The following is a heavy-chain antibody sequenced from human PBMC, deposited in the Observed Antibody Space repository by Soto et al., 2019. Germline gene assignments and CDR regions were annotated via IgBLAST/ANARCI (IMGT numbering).Heavy chain of an antibody. CDR3: ARELWPQLARTRDYYGMDV. V-gene: IGHV3-30*01. CDR1: GFTFSNYA. CDR2: ISSDGSNK. Sequence: QVQLVESGGGVVQPGRSLRLSCAASGFTFSNYAIHWVRQAPGKGLDWVAVISSDGSNKYYADSVKGRFTISRDNSKNTLYLQMNSLRAEDTAVYYCARELWPQLARTRDYYGMDVWGQGTTVTVSS. D-gene: IGHD6-13*01. J-gene: IGHJ6*02.